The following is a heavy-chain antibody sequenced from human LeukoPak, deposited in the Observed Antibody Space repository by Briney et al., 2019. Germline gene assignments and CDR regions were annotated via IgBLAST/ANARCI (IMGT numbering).Heavy chain of an antibody. V-gene: IGHV3-7*01. CDR2: IKQDGSEK. Sequence: PGGSLRLSCAASGFTFGSYWMSWVRQAPGKGLEWVANIKQDGSEKYYVDSVKGRFTISRDNAKNSLYLQMNSLRAEDTAVYYCAKTRITTFGVVTALGDYWGQGTLVTVSS. D-gene: IGHD3-3*01. J-gene: IGHJ4*02. CDR3: AKTRITTFGVVTALGDY. CDR1: GFTFGSYW.